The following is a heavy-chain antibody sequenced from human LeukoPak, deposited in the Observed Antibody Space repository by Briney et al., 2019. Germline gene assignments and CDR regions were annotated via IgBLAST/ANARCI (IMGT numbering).Heavy chain of an antibody. J-gene: IGHJ4*02. Sequence: ASVTVSFTASGYTFTSYYMHWVRQAPGQGLEWMGIINPSGGSTSYAQKFQGRVTMTRDTSTSTVYMELSSLRSEDTAVYYCARDRAHYYDSSGYGFDYWGQGTLVTVSS. V-gene: IGHV1-46*01. CDR1: GYTFTSYY. D-gene: IGHD3-22*01. CDR3: ARDRAHYYDSSGYGFDY. CDR2: INPSGGST.